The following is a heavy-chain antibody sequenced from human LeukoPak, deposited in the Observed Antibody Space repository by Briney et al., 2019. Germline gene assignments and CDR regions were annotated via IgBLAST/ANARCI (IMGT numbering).Heavy chain of an antibody. V-gene: IGHV3-21*01. CDR2: ISSSSSYI. J-gene: IGHJ3*02. Sequence: GGSLRLSCAASGFTFSSYSMNWVRQAPGKGLEWVSSISSSSSYIYYADSVKGRFTISRDNAKNSLYLQMNSLRAEDTAVYYCARDLQDGCSSGWFLDAFDIWGQGTMVTVSS. CDR1: GFTFSSYS. CDR3: ARDLQDGCSSGWFLDAFDI. D-gene: IGHD6-19*01.